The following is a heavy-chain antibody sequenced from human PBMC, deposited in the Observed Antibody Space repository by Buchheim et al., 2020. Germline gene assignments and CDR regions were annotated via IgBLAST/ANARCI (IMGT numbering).Heavy chain of an antibody. CDR3: ARGMYSSSWYEVDY. CDR2: ISSGSGSI. Sequence: EVQLVESGGGVVQPGGSLRLSCAASGFTFSTYSMNWVRQAPGKGLEWVSSISSGSGSIYYADSVKGRFTISRDNAKNSLYLQMNSLRAEDTSVYYCARGMYSSSWYEVDYWGQGTL. V-gene: IGHV3-21*01. D-gene: IGHD6-13*01. CDR1: GFTFSTYS. J-gene: IGHJ4*02.